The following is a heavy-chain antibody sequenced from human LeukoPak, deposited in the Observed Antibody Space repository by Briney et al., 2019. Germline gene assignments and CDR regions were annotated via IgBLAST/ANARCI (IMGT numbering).Heavy chain of an antibody. D-gene: IGHD6-19*01. V-gene: IGHV6-1*01. CDR2: TYYRSKWYN. Sequence: SQTLSLTCAISGDSASSNSAAWNWIRQSPSRGLEWLGRTYYRSKWYNDYAVSVKSRITINPDTSKNQFSLQLNSVTPEDTAVYYCARDPGVLYSSGWYPPYYFDYWGQGTLVTVSS. CDR1: GDSASSNSAA. CDR3: ARDPGVLYSSGWYPPYYFDY. J-gene: IGHJ4*02.